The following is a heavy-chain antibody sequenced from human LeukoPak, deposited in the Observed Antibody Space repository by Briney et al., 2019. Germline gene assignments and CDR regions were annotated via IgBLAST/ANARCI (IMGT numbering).Heavy chain of an antibody. V-gene: IGHV3-23*01. CDR1: GFTLNTYA. CDR2: ISGSGDST. CDR3: AKDMGPGSSGAFDI. Sequence: GGSLRLSCAASGFTLNTYAMSWVRQAPGKGLEWVSAISGSGDSTYYADSVKGRFTISRDNAKNSLYLQMNSLRAEDTALYYCAKDMGPGSSGAFDIWGQGTMVTVSS. J-gene: IGHJ3*02. D-gene: IGHD6-25*01.